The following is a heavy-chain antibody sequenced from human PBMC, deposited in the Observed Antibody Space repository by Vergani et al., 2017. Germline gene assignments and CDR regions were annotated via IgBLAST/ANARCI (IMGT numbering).Heavy chain of an antibody. CDR3: ARLGLTASRREAPVFDY. CDR2: IKEDGSET. CDR1: GFTFSNYW. Sequence: EVQLMESGGGLVQPGGSLRLSCAASGFTFSNYWMSWVRQAPGKGLEWVANIKEDGSETFYVDSVMGRFTIYRDNAKNSLYLQMNSLRAEDTAVYFCARLGLTASRREAPVFDYWGQGTLVTVSS. J-gene: IGHJ4*02. D-gene: IGHD6-13*01. V-gene: IGHV3-7*01.